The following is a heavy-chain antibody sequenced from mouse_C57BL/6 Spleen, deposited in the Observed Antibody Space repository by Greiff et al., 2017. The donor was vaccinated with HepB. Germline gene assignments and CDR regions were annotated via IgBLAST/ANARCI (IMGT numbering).Heavy chain of an antibody. Sequence: VQRVESGAELVKPGASVKMSCKASGYTFTSYWITWVKQRPGQGLEWIGDIYPGSGSTNYNEKFKSKATLTVDTSSSTAYMQLSSLTSEDSAVYYCARDYDRGVYWGQGTTLTVSS. CDR3: ARDYDRGVY. CDR1: GYTFTSYW. V-gene: IGHV1-55*01. J-gene: IGHJ2*01. D-gene: IGHD2-4*01. CDR2: IYPGSGST.